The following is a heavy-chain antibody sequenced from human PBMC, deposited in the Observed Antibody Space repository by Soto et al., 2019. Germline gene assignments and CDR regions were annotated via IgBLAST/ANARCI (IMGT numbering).Heavy chain of an antibody. CDR3: AKALGELSPESYDY. D-gene: IGHD3-16*02. J-gene: IGHJ4*02. V-gene: IGHV3-30*18. CDR1: GFKFSFFA. Sequence: QVQLVESGGGVVQPGTSLRLSCAASGFKFSFFAMHWVRQAQGKGLEWVAVISYDGSEKSYADSVKGRFSISRDNSKNTLTLQMNSLRPDDTAVYFCAKALGELSPESYDYWGQGTLITVSS. CDR2: ISYDGSEK.